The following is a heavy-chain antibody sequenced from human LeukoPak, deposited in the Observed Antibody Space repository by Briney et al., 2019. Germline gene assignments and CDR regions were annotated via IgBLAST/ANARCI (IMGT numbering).Heavy chain of an antibody. CDR2: IYPSGGRT. J-gene: IGHJ4*02. CDR3: AKDERTDDSWRFYY. D-gene: IGHD3-3*01. Sequence: PGGSLRLSCAASGFTFSTYSMSWVRQAPGKGLEWVSSIYPSGGRTYYADSVKGRFTISRDNSKNTVYLQMSSLRVEDTAVYFCAKDERTDDSWRFYYWGQGALVSVSS. CDR1: GFTFSTYS. V-gene: IGHV3-23*01.